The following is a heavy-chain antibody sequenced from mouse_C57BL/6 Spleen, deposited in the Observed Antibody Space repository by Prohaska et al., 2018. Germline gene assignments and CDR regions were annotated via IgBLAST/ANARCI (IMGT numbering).Heavy chain of an antibody. Sequence: FTDYYINWVKQRPGQGLEWIGWIYPGSGNTKYNEKFKGKATLTVDTSSSTAYMQLSSLTSEDSAVYFCACGSSYEGCWYFDVWGTGTTVTVSS. V-gene: IGHV1-84*01. J-gene: IGHJ1*03. CDR1: FTDYY. D-gene: IGHD1-1*01. CDR2: IYPGSGNT. CDR3: ACGSSYEGCWYFDV.